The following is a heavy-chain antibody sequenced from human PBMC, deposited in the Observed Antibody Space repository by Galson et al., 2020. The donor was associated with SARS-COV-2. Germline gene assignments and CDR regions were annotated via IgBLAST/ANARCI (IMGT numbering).Heavy chain of an antibody. V-gene: IGHV4-59*13. D-gene: IGHD2-21*02. CDR2: IYYRGST. Sequence: LSLTWPVSGESNSSYYWSWIRQPPGKGLESLGYIYYRGSTNYKPSLKSRVTISVDTSKNQFSLKLSSVTAADTAVYYCARGLAGGYCGGDCYNNWFDPWGQVTLVTVSS. CDR1: GESNSSYY. CDR3: ARGLAGGYCGGDCYNNWFDP. J-gene: IGHJ5*02.